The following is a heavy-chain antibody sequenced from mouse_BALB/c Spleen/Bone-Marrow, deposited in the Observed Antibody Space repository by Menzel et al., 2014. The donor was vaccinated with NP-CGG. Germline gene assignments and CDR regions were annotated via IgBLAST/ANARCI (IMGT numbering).Heavy chain of an antibody. CDR2: TNPYTDGA. J-gene: IGHJ1*01. CDR3: ARSVWFFDV. Sequence: EVQLQQSGPELVKPGASVKMSCKASGYTFTSYVIHWVKQKPGQGLEWIGYTNPYTDGAKYNEKFKGKATLTSDKSSSTACMELSSLTSEDSAVYYCARSVWFFDVWGAGTTVPVSS. CDR1: GYTFTSYV. V-gene: IGHV1-14*01.